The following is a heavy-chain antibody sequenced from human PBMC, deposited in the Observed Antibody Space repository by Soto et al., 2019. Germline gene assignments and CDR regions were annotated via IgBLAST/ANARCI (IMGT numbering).Heavy chain of an antibody. D-gene: IGHD5-12*01. J-gene: IGHJ5*02. Sequence: PSETLSLSCSVYGGCFSDFSWCWIRQSPGKGLEWIGEINPGAITNYNPSLKTRVTMSLGTVNNQFSLQLHSLIAADTAVYYCARVLRARPYIYLFSGYSRQTWIDPCGQ. CDR3: ARVLRARPYIYLFSGYSRQTWIDP. CDR2: INPGAIT. CDR1: GGCFSDFS. V-gene: IGHV4-34*01.